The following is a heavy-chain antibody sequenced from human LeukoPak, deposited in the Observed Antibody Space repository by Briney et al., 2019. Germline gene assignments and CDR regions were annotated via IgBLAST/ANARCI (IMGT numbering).Heavy chain of an antibody. V-gene: IGHV3-30*04. CDR1: GFTFSSCA. J-gene: IGHJ4*02. Sequence: GGSLRLSCAASGFTFSSCAMYWVRQAPGKGLEWVAIISYGGTYNYYADSVKGRFTISRDNSHSTLHLQMNSLRAEDTAVYYCARRRIGVLRGVTGPPDYWGQGTLVTVSS. D-gene: IGHD3-10*01. CDR2: ISYGGTYN. CDR3: ARRRIGVLRGVTGPPDY.